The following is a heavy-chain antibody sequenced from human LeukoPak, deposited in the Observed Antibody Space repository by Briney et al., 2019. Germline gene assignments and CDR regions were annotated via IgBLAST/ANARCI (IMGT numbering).Heavy chain of an antibody. D-gene: IGHD3-10*01. CDR3: ARQAYYSESGSWTGFDY. J-gene: IGHJ4*02. CDR1: SGSISSSISSSSYY. V-gene: IGHV4-39*01. CDR2: IYYSGST. Sequence: SETLSLTCTVSSGSISSSISSSSYYWGWIRQPPGKGLEWIGSIYYSGSTYYHPSLKSRVTMSVDTSKNQFSLKLTSVTAADTAVYYCARQAYYSESGSWTGFDYWGQGTLVPVSS.